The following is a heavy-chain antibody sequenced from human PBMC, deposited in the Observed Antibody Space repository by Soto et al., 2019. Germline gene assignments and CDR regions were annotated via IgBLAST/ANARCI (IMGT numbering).Heavy chain of an antibody. CDR2: IYYSGSS. J-gene: IGHJ6*02. CDR3: ARAIVVTVGGMDV. V-gene: IGHV4-30-4*01. Sequence: TSETLSLTCTVSGGSISNADYCWSRVRQPPGKGLEWIGYIYYSGSSFFNPSLKSRVTMSKDTSMNQFSLRLTSVTAADTAVYYCARAIVVTVGGMDVWGRGTTVTVSS. D-gene: IGHD5-12*01. CDR1: GGSISNADYC.